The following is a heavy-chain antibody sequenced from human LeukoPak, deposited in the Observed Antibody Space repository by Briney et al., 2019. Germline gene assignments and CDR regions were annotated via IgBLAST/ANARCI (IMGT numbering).Heavy chain of an antibody. D-gene: IGHD3-22*01. V-gene: IGHV1-18*01. CDR2: ISAYNGNT. CDR1: GYTFTSYG. CDR3: ARDGDPFYYDSSGYPQIYYYYYMDV. Sequence: GASVKVSCKASGYTFTSYGISWVRQAPGQGLEWMGWISAYNGNTNYAQKLQGRVTMTTDTSTSTAYMELRSLRSDDTAVYYCARDGDPFYYDSSGYPQIYYYYYMDVWGKGTTVTVSS. J-gene: IGHJ6*03.